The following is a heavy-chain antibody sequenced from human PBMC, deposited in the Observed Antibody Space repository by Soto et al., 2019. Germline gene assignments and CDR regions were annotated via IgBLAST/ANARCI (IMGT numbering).Heavy chain of an antibody. Sequence: SVNVSCKASGCTFSSYTISVVRQAPGQGLEWMGRIIPILGIANYAQKFQGRVTITADKSTSTAYMELSSLRSEDTAVYYCARKYYGSGRNDAFDIWGQGTMVTVSS. V-gene: IGHV1-69*02. D-gene: IGHD3-10*01. CDR2: IIPILGIA. CDR3: ARKYYGSGRNDAFDI. J-gene: IGHJ3*02. CDR1: GCTFSSYT.